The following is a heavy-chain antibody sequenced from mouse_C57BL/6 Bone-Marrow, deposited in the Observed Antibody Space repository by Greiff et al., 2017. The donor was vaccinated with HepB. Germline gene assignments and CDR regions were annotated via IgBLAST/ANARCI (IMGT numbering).Heavy chain of an antibody. Sequence: EVKLQESGPGLVKPSQSLSLTCSVTGYSITSGYYWNWIRQFPGNKLEWMGYISYDGSNNYNPSLKNRISITRDTSKNQFFLKLNSVTTQDTATYYCARAGGFAYWGPGTLVTVSA. CDR2: ISYDGSN. V-gene: IGHV3-6*01. CDR3: ARAGGFAY. CDR1: GYSITSGYY. J-gene: IGHJ3*01.